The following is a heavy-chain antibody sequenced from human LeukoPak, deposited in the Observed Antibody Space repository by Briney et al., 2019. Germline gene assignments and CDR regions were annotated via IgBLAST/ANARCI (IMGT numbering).Heavy chain of an antibody. CDR1: GGSISSGDYH. Sequence: PSQTLSLTCTVSGGSISSGDYHWSWIRQPPGKGLEWIGYIYYSGSTYYNPSLKSRVTISVDTSKNQFSLKLSSVTAADTAVYYCARETKGGYCTNGVCYNNAPGQIDYWGQGTLVTVSS. CDR3: ARETKGGYCTNGVCYNNAPGQIDY. V-gene: IGHV4-30-4*08. CDR2: IYYSGST. J-gene: IGHJ4*02. D-gene: IGHD2-8*01.